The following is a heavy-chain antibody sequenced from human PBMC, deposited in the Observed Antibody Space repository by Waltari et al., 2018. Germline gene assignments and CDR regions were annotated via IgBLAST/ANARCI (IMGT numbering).Heavy chain of an antibody. CDR1: GSPFISYA. CDR3: AQRGSSSSSGDY. D-gene: IGHD6-6*01. CDR2: IIPIFGTA. Sequence: QVQLVQSGAEVKKPGSSVKVSCKASGSPFISYAISWVRQAPGQGLEWMGGIIPIFGTANYAQKFQGRVTITTDESTSTAYMELSSLRSEDTAVYYCAQRGSSSSSGDYWGQGTLVTVSS. J-gene: IGHJ4*02. V-gene: IGHV1-69*05.